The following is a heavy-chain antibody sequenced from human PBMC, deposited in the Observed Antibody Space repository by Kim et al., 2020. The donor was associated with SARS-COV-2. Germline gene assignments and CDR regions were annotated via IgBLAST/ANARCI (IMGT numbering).Heavy chain of an antibody. CDR3: TREDY. CDR2: STNTGDT. Sequence: STNTGDTTYAQKFQGRVTVTRDTSISTAYMELSRLTSDDTAIYYCTREDYWGQGTLVTVSS. J-gene: IGHJ4*02. V-gene: IGHV1-2*02.